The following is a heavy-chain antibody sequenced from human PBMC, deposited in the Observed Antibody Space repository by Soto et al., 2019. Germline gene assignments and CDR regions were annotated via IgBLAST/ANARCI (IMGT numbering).Heavy chain of an antibody. D-gene: IGHD3-22*01. Sequence: GGSLRLSCAASGFTFSSYAMSWVRQAPGEGLEWVSAISGSGGSTYYADSVKGRFTISRDNSKNTLYLQMNSLRAEDTAVYYCAKDAPYYYDSSGSSDYWGQGTLVTVSS. CDR2: ISGSGGST. V-gene: IGHV3-23*01. J-gene: IGHJ4*02. CDR1: GFTFSSYA. CDR3: AKDAPYYYDSSGSSDY.